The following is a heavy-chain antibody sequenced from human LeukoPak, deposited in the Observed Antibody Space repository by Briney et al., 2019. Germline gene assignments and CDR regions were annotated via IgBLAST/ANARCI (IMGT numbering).Heavy chain of an antibody. Sequence: ASAKVSCMASVGTFSSYAICWVRHAPGQGLEWMGWINTNTGNPTYAQGFTGRFVFSLDTSVSTAYLQISSLKAEDTAVYYCARDKASSGWSNWYWFDPWGQGTLVTVSS. CDR3: ARDKASSGWSNWYWFDP. CDR2: INTNTGNP. CDR1: VGTFSSYA. V-gene: IGHV7-4-1*02. J-gene: IGHJ5*02. D-gene: IGHD6-19*01.